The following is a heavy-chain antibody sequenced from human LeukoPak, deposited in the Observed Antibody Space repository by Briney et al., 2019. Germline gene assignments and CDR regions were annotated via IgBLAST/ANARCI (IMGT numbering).Heavy chain of an antibody. J-gene: IGHJ4*02. CDR3: ARVGYSSIWYGPTCFDY. CDR2: LSDTGST. Sequence: PSETLSLTCTVSGGSIRSDYWSWIRQPPGKKLEWIGYLSDTGSTNCNPSLKSRVTISRDTSKNQFSLKLSSVTAADTAVYYCARVGYSSIWYGPTCFDYWGQGSLVTVSS. D-gene: IGHD6-13*01. V-gene: IGHV4-59*12. CDR1: GGSIRSDY.